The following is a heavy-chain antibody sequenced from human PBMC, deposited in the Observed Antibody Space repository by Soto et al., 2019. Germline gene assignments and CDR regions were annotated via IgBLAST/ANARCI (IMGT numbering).Heavy chain of an antibody. V-gene: IGHV3-21*01. CDR1: GFTFSSYS. Sequence: GGSLRLSCAASGFTFSSYSMNWVRQAPGKGLEWVSSISSSSSYIYYADSVKGRFTISRDNAKNSLYLQMNSLRAEDTAVYYCARSWSSSWYGDIDYWGQGTLVTVS. D-gene: IGHD6-13*01. CDR3: ARSWSSSWYGDIDY. CDR2: ISSSSSYI. J-gene: IGHJ4*02.